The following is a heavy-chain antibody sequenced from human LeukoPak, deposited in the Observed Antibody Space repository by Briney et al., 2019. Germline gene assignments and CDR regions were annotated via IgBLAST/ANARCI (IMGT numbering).Heavy chain of an antibody. D-gene: IGHD6-19*01. J-gene: IGHJ4*02. CDR2: IKQDGSEK. CDR3: ARAYSSGWYSPFDY. V-gene: IGHV3-7*04. Sequence: GGSLRLSCAASGFTFRNYWLTWVRQAPGKGLEWVANIKQDGSEKYYVDSVKGRFTISRDNAKNSLYLQMNSLRAEDTAVYYCARAYSSGWYSPFDYWGQGTLVTVSS. CDR1: GFTFRNYW.